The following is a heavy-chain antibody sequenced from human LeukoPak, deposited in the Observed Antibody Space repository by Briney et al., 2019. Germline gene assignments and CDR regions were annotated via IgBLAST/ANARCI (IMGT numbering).Heavy chain of an antibody. D-gene: IGHD2-2*01. J-gene: IGHJ5*02. Sequence: PSETLSLTCTVSGGSISSYYWSWIRQPPGKGLEWIGYIYYSGSTNYNPSLKRRVTISVDTSKNQFSLKLSSVTAADTAVYYCARGYCSSTSCPEGDWFDPWGQGTLVTVSS. CDR1: GGSISSYY. CDR2: IYYSGST. V-gene: IGHV4-59*01. CDR3: ARGYCSSTSCPEGDWFDP.